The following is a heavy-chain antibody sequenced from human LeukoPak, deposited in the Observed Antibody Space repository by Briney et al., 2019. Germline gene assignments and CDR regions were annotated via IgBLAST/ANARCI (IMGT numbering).Heavy chain of an antibody. J-gene: IGHJ4*02. CDR2: IYSGGGT. CDR1: GFTVSSNY. Sequence: GGSLRLSCAASGFTVSSNYMSWVRQAPGKGLEWVSLIYSGGGTYYADSVKGRFSISRDNSKNTLFLQMNSLRAEDTAVYYCARSSGYSYGYEKFDYWGQGTLVTVSS. V-gene: IGHV3-53*01. D-gene: IGHD5-18*01. CDR3: ARSSGYSYGYEKFDY.